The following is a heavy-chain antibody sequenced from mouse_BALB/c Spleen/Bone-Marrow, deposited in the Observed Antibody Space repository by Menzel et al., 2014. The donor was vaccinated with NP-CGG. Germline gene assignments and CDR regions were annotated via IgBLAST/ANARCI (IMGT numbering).Heavy chain of an antibody. Sequence: VESGGSLKLSCAASGFDFSRYWMSWVRRAPGQGLEWIGEINPDSRTINYSPSLKDKFIISRDNAKNTLYLRLNKVRSEDTALYYCARPDYYGYLNYWGQGTTLTVSS. D-gene: IGHD1-1*01. CDR3: ARPDYYGYLNY. CDR1: GFDFSRYW. CDR2: INPDSRTI. J-gene: IGHJ2*01. V-gene: IGHV4-1*02.